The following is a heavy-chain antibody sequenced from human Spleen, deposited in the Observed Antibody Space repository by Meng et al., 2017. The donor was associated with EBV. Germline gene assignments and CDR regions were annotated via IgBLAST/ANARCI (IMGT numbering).Heavy chain of an antibody. J-gene: IGHJ4*02. V-gene: IGHV4-34*01. CDR1: GESFSDYY. CDR2: INHSRST. D-gene: IGHD6-13*01. CDR3: ARGGHFGAAAGPDY. Sequence: VPAPVWGVELLTASETPAPTCAVYGESFSDYYWSWVRRPPGQGLGWIGEINHSRSTKYNPSLKSRVTISGDTSKNQFSLKLSSVTAADTAVYYCARGGHFGAAAGPDYWGQGTLVTVSS.